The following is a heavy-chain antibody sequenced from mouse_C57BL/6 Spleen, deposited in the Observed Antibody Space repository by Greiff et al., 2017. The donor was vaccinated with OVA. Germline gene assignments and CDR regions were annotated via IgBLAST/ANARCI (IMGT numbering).Heavy chain of an antibody. D-gene: IGHD1-1*01. CDR3: ARGTTVLNCEY. J-gene: IGHJ2*01. Sequence: QVQLQQPGAELVKPGASVKLSCKASGYTFTSYWMQWVKQRPGQGLEWIGEIDPSDSYTNYNQKFKGKATLTVDTSSSSAYLQLSSLTSAYSAVYYCARGTTVLNCEYWGPGTTLTVSS. V-gene: IGHV1-50*01. CDR2: IDPSDSYT. CDR1: GYTFTSYW.